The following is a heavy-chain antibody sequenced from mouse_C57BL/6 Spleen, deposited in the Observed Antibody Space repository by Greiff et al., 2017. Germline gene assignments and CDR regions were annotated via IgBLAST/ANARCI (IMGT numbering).Heavy chain of an antibody. CDR1: GFTFSSYA. J-gene: IGHJ3*01. V-gene: IGHV5-4*01. CDR3: AREDLGFAY. CDR2: ISDGGSYT. Sequence: EVKLMESGGGLVKPGGSLKLSCAASGFTFSSYAMSWVRQTPEKRLEWVATISDGGSYTYYPDNVKGRFTISRDNAKNNLYLQMGHLKSEDTAMYYCAREDLGFAYWGQGTLVTVSA.